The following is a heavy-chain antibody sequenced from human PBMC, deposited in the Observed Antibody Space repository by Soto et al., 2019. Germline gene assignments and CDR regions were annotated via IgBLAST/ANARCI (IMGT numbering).Heavy chain of an antibody. CDR3: TRDRANFDT. CDR2: IKQDGSEK. D-gene: IGHD1-26*01. V-gene: IGHV3-7*01. Sequence: GGSLRLSCVASGLTFTTYWMTWVRQAPGKGLEWVANIKQDGSEKYYVDSVKGRFTISRDNAENSLYLQMNNLRAEDTAVYYCTRDRANFDTWGQGTPVTVSS. J-gene: IGHJ4*02. CDR1: GLTFTTYW.